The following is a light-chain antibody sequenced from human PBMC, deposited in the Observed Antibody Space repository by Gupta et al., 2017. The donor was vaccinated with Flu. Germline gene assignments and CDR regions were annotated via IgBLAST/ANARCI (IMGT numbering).Light chain of an antibody. Sequence: VLTQSPATLSLSPGETATLSCRASQSVGGYLVWYQQKPGQAPRLLMYDASNRATGVPPRFSGSGSGTDFTLTISNLEPEDVAVYYCQQRSKRPPGLTFGPETRVNI. CDR2: DAS. V-gene: IGKV3-11*01. CDR3: QQRSKRPPGLT. J-gene: IGKJ3*01. CDR1: QSVGGY.